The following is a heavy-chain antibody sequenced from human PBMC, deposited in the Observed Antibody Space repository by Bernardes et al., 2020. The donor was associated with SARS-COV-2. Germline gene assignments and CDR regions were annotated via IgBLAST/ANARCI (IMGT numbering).Heavy chain of an antibody. Sequence: GGSLRLSCEASGFTFNNYGMHWVRRAPDKGLEWVAVIWDDGSTKYYADSVKGRFTVSRDNSKSTLYLQMNSLRVEDTATYYCVRRFCAVSSACGNFYGMGVWGQGTTVTVSS. V-gene: IGHV3-33*03. CDR3: VRRFCAVSSACGNFYGMGV. CDR2: IWDDGSTK. J-gene: IGHJ6*02. D-gene: IGHD2-21*01. CDR1: GFTFNNYG.